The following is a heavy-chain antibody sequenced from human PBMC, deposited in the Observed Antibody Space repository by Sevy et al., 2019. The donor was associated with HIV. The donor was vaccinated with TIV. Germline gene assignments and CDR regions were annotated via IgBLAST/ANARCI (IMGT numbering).Heavy chain of an antibody. D-gene: IGHD1-26*01. CDR2: IYSGGST. V-gene: IGHV3-53*01. CDR3: ARVMGGSYRYYYYMDV. J-gene: IGHJ6*03. CDR1: GFTVSSNY. Sequence: GGSLRLSCAASGFTVSSNYMSWVRQAPGKGLEWVSVIYSGGSTYYADSVKGRFTISRDNSKNTLYLQMNSLRAEDTAVYYCARVMGGSYRYYYYMDVWGKGTTVTVSS.